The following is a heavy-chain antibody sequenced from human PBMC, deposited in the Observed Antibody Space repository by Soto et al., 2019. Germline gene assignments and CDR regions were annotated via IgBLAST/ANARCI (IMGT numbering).Heavy chain of an antibody. CDR2: ISGSGGIT. Sequence: EVQLLESGGGLVRPGGYLSLYCAASGFTFSSYAMSWVRQAPGNGLEWVSAISGSGGITYYADSVKGRFTISRDNSKHTLYLQMNSLRAEDTDVYYCAKRGPREGYFDYWGKGTLVTVSS. CDR3: AKRGPREGYFDY. D-gene: IGHD3-16*01. CDR1: GFTFSSYA. V-gene: IGHV3-23*01. J-gene: IGHJ4*02.